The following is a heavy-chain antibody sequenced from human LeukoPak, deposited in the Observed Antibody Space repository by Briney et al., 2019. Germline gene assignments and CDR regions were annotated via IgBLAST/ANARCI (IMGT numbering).Heavy chain of an antibody. J-gene: IGHJ5*02. Sequence: TSETLSLTCAVYGGSFSGYYWSWIRQPPGKGLEWIGEINHSGSTNYNPSLKSRVTISVDTSKNQFSLKLSSVTAAGTAVYYCARGFYYYGSGSTNWFVPWGQGTLVTVSS. D-gene: IGHD3-10*01. CDR2: INHSGST. CDR3: ARGFYYYGSGSTNWFVP. CDR1: GGSFSGYY. V-gene: IGHV4-34*01.